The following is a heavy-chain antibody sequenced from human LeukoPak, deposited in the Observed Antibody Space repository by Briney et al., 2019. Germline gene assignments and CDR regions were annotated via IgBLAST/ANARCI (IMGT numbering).Heavy chain of an antibody. D-gene: IGHD2-2*01. CDR1: GGTFSSYA. CDR2: IIPIFGIA. J-gene: IGHJ6*02. CDR3: ARDLFRQTVVVPAAARNYYYGMDV. V-gene: IGHV1-69*04. Sequence: SVKVSCKASGGTFSSYAISWVRQAPGQGLEWMGRIIPIFGIANYAQKFQGRVTITADKSTSTAYMELSSLRSEDTAVYYCARDLFRQTVVVPAAARNYYYGMDVWGQGTTVTVSS.